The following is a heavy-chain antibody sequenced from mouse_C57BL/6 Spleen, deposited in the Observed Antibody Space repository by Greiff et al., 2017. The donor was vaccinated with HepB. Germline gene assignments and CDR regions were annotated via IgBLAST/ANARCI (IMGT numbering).Heavy chain of an antibody. V-gene: IGHV10-1*01. D-gene: IGHD2-5*01. CDR3: GGDSNYVDWYFDV. Sequence: EVQVVESGGGLVQPKGSLKLSCAASGFSFNTYAMNWVRQAPGKGLEWVARIRSKSNNYATYYADSVKDRFTISRADSESMLYLQMNNLKTEDTAMYYCGGDSNYVDWYFDVWGTATTVTVAS. CDR2: IRSKSNNYAT. J-gene: IGHJ1*03. CDR1: GFSFNTYA.